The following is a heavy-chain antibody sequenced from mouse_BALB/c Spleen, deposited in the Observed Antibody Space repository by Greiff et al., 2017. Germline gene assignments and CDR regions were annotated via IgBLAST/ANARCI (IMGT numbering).Heavy chain of an antibody. CDR3: ARSYYGNFYAMDY. Sequence: EVKLVESGAELVKPGASVKLSCTASGFNIKDTYMHWVKQRPEQGLEWIGRIDPANGNTKYDPKFQGKATITADTSSNTAYLQLSSLTSEDTAVYYCARSYYGNFYAMDYWGQGTSVTVSS. J-gene: IGHJ4*01. V-gene: IGHV14-3*02. D-gene: IGHD2-1*01. CDR1: GFNIKDTY. CDR2: IDPANGNT.